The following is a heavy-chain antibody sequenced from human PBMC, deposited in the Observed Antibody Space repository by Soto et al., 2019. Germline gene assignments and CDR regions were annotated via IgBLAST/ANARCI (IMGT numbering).Heavy chain of an antibody. CDR2: VSYSGAT. CDR3: GRERRETGAWGEGVDS. CDR1: GGSVRNTDYF. D-gene: IGHD7-27*01. J-gene: IGHJ4*02. Sequence: PSETLSLTCTVSGGSVRNTDYFWGWVRQPPGKGLEWVGSVSYSGATYYIASLKSRVTMSVDASKNQVSLNLQSVTAADTALYFCGRERRETGAWGEGVDSWGQGTLVTVSS. V-gene: IGHV4-39*02.